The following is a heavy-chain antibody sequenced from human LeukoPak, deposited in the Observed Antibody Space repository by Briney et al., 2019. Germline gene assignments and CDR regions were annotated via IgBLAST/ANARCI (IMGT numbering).Heavy chain of an antibody. D-gene: IGHD2-15*01. CDR2: IKRKSDGGTT. Sequence: GGSLRLSCAASGFIFSNVWMTWVRQAPGKGLEWVGRIKRKSDGGTTDYAAPVKGRFTISRDDSKNTLYLQMNSLKIEETAVYYCTTGDCSGGSCHAFDIWGQGTMVTVSS. J-gene: IGHJ3*02. CDR3: TTGDCSGGSCHAFDI. CDR1: GFIFSNVW. V-gene: IGHV3-15*01.